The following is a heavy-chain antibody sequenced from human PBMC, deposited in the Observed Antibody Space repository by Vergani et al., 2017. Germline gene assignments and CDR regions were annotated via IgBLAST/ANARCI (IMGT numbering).Heavy chain of an antibody. J-gene: IGHJ6*02. CDR1: GFTFSSYG. D-gene: IGHD6-19*01. V-gene: IGHV3-33*06. Sequence: QVQLVESGGGVVQPGRSLRLSCAASGFTFSSYGMHWVRQAPGKGLEWVAVIWYDGSNKYYADSVKGRFTISRDNSKNTLYLQMNSLRAEDTAVYYCAKAKIAVDYYYYGMDVWGQGTTVTVSS. CDR3: AKAKIAVDYYYYGMDV. CDR2: IWYDGSNK.